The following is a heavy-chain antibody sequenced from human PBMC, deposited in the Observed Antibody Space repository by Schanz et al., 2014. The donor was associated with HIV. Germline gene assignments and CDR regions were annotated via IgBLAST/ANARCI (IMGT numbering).Heavy chain of an antibody. Sequence: QVQLVQSGAEVKKPGSSVKVFCRASGGTFINYAFSWVRQAPGQGLEWMGGIIPLFGTSNYAQKSQGRATITADESTSTAYMELSSLRSEDTAVYYCARDSPVAAGTLDYWGQGTLVTVSS. CDR1: GGTFINYA. V-gene: IGHV1-69*01. J-gene: IGHJ4*02. D-gene: IGHD6-13*01. CDR3: ARDSPVAAGTLDY. CDR2: IIPLFGTS.